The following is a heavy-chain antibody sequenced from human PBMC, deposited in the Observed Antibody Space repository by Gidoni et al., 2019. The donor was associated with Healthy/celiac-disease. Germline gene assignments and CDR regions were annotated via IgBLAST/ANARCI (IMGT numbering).Heavy chain of an antibody. V-gene: IGHV3-9*01. CDR2: MSWNSGSI. J-gene: IGHJ6*02. CDR3: AKYMWSQGDYYGMDV. D-gene: IGHD1-26*01. CDR1: GFTFDDYA. Sequence: EVRLVESGGGLVQPGRSLRLSCAASGFTFDDYAMPWVRHAPGKGLEWVSGMSWNSGSIGYADSVKGRFTISRDNAKNSLYLQMNSLRAEDTALYYCAKYMWSQGDYYGMDVWGQGTTVTVSS.